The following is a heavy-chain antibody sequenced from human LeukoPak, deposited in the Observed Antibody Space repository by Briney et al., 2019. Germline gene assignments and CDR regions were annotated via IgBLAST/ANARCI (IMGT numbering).Heavy chain of an antibody. CDR3: ARGPLDSGYTYFDY. CDR1: GGSISSYY. CDR2: IYYSGST. V-gene: IGHV4-59*12. Sequence: SETLSLTYTVSGGSISSYYWSWIRQPPGKGLEWIGYIYYSGSTNYNPSLKSRVTISVDTSKNQFSLNLSSVTAADTAVYYCARGPLDSGYTYFDYWGQGTLASVAS. D-gene: IGHD5-12*01. J-gene: IGHJ4*02.